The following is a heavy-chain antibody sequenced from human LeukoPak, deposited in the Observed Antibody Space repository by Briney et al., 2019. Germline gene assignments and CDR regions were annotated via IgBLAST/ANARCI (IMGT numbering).Heavy chain of an antibody. CDR1: GYTCPSYD. CDR2: MNPNSGNT. J-gene: IGHJ4*02. D-gene: IGHD3-10*01. V-gene: IGHV1-8*01. Sequence: ASVKVSCKSSGYTCPSYDINWVRQAPGQGLDWMGWMNPNSGNTGYAQKFQGRVTMTSNTYISTAYMELSSLRAEDTAVYYCTSSSNGAVSGEDYWGQGTLVTVSS. CDR3: TSSSNGAVSGEDY.